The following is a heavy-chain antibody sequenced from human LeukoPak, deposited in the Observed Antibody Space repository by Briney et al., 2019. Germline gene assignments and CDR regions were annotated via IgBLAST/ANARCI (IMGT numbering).Heavy chain of an antibody. J-gene: IGHJ3*02. D-gene: IGHD3-3*01. CDR1: GGTFSSYY. CDR3: AREVGYDFWSGYYPGAFDI. Sequence: SGTLTLSCTASGGTFSSYYWSWIRQPAGKGLEWVGRINTSGGTNSNPSPKSRVTMSVDTSKNQFSLKLSSVSAADTAVYYCAREVGYDFWSGYYPGAFDIWGQGTMVTVSS. CDR2: INTSGGT. V-gene: IGHV4-4*07.